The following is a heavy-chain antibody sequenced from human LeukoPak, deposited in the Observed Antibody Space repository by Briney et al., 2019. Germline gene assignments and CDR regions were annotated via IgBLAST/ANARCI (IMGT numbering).Heavy chain of an antibody. CDR2: IYYSGST. Sequence: SETLSLTCTVSGGSISSDYWSSIRQPPAKGLEWTGYIYYSGSTNYNPSLKSRVTISVDTSKNQFSLKLSSVTAADTAVYYCARGYCSSTSCLIGDYYFDYWGQGTLVTVSS. CDR1: GGSISSDY. J-gene: IGHJ4*02. CDR3: ARGYCSSTSCLIGDYYFDY. V-gene: IGHV4-59*01. D-gene: IGHD2-2*01.